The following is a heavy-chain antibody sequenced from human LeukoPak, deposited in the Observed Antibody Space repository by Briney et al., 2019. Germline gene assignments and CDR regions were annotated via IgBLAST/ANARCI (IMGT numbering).Heavy chain of an antibody. CDR1: GFTFKSYG. J-gene: IGHJ4*02. V-gene: IGHV3-23*01. CDR3: ARKVAVAMDLDY. Sequence: SGGSLRLSCAASGFTFKSYGMTRVRQVPGKGLEWVSSITGAGSSTKYADSVSGRFTISRDNSKNTLSLQMTGLRAEDTAVYYCARKVAVAMDLDYWGQGTLVTVSS. CDR2: ITGAGSST. D-gene: IGHD5-18*01.